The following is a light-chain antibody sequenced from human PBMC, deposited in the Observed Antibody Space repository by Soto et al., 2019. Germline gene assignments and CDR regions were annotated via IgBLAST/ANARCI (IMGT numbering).Light chain of an antibody. CDR1: NSDVGGYNY. J-gene: IGLJ3*02. V-gene: IGLV2-14*03. CDR2: NVR. CDR3: TLYRGTNSLV. Sequence: QSALTQPASVSGSPGQSITISCTGTNSDVGGYNYVSWYQQHPGEAPKLVIYNVRDRPSGVSSRFSGSKSGTTASLTISGLQAEDEADYYCTLYRGTNSLVFGGGTKLTVL.